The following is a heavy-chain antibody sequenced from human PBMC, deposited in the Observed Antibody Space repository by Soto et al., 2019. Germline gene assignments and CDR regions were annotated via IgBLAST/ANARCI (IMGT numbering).Heavy chain of an antibody. CDR2: IYYSGST. J-gene: IGHJ5*02. Sequence: SETLSLTCTVSGGSISSGGYYWSWIRQHPGKGLEWIGYIYYSGSTYYNPSLKSRVTISVDTSKNQFSLKLSSVTAADTAVYYCARDTVRGENWFDPWGQGTLVTVSS. D-gene: IGHD3-10*01. V-gene: IGHV4-31*03. CDR3: ARDTVRGENWFDP. CDR1: GGSISSGGYY.